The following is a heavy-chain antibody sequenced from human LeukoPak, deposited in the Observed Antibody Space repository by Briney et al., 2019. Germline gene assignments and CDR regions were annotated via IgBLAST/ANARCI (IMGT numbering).Heavy chain of an antibody. V-gene: IGHV3-48*03. J-gene: IGHJ6*02. CDR2: ISSSGSTI. Sequence: SGGSLRLSCAASGFTFSSYEMNWVRQAPGKGLEWVSYISSSGSTIYYADSVKGRFTISRDNAKNSLYLQMNSLRAEDTAVYYCAKAPRAGTPYYYYGMDVWGQGTTVTVSS. CDR3: AKAPRAGTPYYYYGMDV. D-gene: IGHD6-19*01. CDR1: GFTFSSYE.